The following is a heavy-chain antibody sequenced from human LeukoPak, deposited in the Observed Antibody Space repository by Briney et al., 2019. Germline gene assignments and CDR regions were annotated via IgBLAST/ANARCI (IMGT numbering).Heavy chain of an antibody. CDR3: ARGDFWSGYYYSVVARSQSPAFDY. J-gene: IGHJ4*02. CDR2: IYYSGST. V-gene: IGHV4-39*01. CDR1: GGSISSSDYY. Sequence: KSSETLSLTRTVSGGSISSSDYYWGWIRQPPGKGLEWVGNIYYSGSTYYNPSLKSRVTISVDTSKNQFSLKLSSVTAADTAVYYCARGDFWSGYYYSVVARSQSPAFDYWGQGTLVTVSS. D-gene: IGHD3-3*01.